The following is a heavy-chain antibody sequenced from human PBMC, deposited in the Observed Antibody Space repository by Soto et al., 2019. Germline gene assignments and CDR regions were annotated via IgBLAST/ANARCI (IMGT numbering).Heavy chain of an antibody. CDR2: ISGSGGST. V-gene: IGHV3-23*01. CDR3: AKKGAIGYCSGGSCPKLEFYYYYGMDV. J-gene: IGHJ6*02. D-gene: IGHD2-15*01. CDR1: GFTFSSYA. Sequence: GGSLRLSXAASGFTFSSYAMSWVRQAPGKGLEWVSAISGSGGSTYYADSVKGRFTISRDNSKNTLYLQMNSLRAEDTAVYYWAKKGAIGYCSGGSCPKLEFYYYYGMDVWGQGTTVTVSS.